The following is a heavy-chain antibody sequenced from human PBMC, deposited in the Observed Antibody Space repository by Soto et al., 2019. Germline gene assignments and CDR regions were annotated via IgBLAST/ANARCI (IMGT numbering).Heavy chain of an antibody. V-gene: IGHV3-72*01. D-gene: IGHD1-26*01. CDR1: GFTSSDHY. CDR3: ARAGCGRCLDV. CDR2: TTNKRSRYTT. Sequence: EVELVESGGGVVQAGGSLRVSCGVSGFTSSDHYMDWVRQAPGKGLEWVGRTTNKRSRYTTEYAASVKGRFIISRDDKKNSVLLQMNSLKIEDTAVYYCARAGCGRCLDVWGQGTTVTVSS. J-gene: IGHJ6*02.